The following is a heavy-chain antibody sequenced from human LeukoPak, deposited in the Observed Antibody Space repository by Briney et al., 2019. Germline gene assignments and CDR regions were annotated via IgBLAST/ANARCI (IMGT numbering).Heavy chain of an antibody. Sequence: GGSLRLSCAASGFTFSSYSMNWVRQAPGKGLEYVSAISGDGGGTSHADFVKGRFIISRENSNNTVYLQMSSLIAEDTAVYYCVKESLGIAEVWGQGTLVTVSS. CDR2: ISGDGGGT. V-gene: IGHV3-64D*06. J-gene: IGHJ4*02. CDR1: GFTFSSYS. CDR3: VKESLGIAEV. D-gene: IGHD6-13*01.